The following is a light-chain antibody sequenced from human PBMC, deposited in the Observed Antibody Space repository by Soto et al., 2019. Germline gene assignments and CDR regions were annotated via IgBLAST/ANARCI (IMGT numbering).Light chain of an antibody. CDR2: GAS. CDR1: QSVSSSSY. Sequence: PGERATLSCRASQSVSSSSYLAWYQQKPGQAPRLLIYGASSRPTGTPDRFSGSGSATDFTLTISRLEPEDFAVYYCRQYGSSPSYTFGQGTKLEIK. CDR3: RQYGSSPSYT. V-gene: IGKV3-20*01. J-gene: IGKJ2*01.